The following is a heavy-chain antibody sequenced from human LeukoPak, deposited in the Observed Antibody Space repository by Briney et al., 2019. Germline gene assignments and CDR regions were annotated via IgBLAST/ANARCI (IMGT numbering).Heavy chain of an antibody. J-gene: IGHJ3*02. CDR3: ARASVLTGYYRGLDAFDI. V-gene: IGHV3-7*01. Sequence: PGGSLRLSCAASKFIFSKYWMSWVRQAPGKGLEWVADIKEDGSEKYYVDSVKGRFTISRDNAKNSLYLQMNSLRAEDTAVYYCARASVLTGYYRGLDAFDIWGQGTMVTVSS. CDR1: KFIFSKYW. D-gene: IGHD3-9*01. CDR2: IKEDGSEK.